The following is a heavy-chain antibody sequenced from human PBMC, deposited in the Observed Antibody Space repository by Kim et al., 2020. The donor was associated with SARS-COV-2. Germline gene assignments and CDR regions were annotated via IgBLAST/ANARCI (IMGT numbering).Heavy chain of an antibody. CDR2: INPDTGGT. Sequence: ASVKVSCKASGYTFTGYYIHWVRQAPGQGLEWMGRINPDTGGTNLAQKFQGRVAITRDTSITTTYMELKRLTSDDTAVYYCARGPGVLNIDHWGQGTLVTAAS. V-gene: IGHV1-2*06. J-gene: IGHJ4*02. CDR3: ARGPGVLNIDH. D-gene: IGHD3-10*01. CDR1: GYTFTGYY.